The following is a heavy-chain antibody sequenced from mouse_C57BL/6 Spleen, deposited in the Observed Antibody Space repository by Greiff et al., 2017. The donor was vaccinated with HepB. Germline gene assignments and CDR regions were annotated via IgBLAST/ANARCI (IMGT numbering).Heavy chain of an antibody. CDR2: INHSSGYT. V-gene: IGHV1-7*01. Sequence: ESGAELAKPGASVKLSCKASGYTFTSYWIHWVKQRPGQGLEWIGYINHSSGYTKYNQKFKDKATLTADKSSSTAYMQMSSLTYEDSAVYYCATYGKGDAMDYWGQGTSVTVSS. D-gene: IGHD2-1*01. CDR3: ATYGKGDAMDY. CDR1: GYTFTSYW. J-gene: IGHJ4*01.